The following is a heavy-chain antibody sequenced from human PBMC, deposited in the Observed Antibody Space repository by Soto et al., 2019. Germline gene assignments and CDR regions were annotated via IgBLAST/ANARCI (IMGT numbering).Heavy chain of an antibody. J-gene: IGHJ6*02. CDR2: IYYSGST. V-gene: IGHV4-31*03. Sequence: QVQLQESGPGLVRPSQTLSLTCTVSGGSISSGGYYWSWIRQHPGKGLEWIGYIYYSGSTYYNPSLKSRVTISVDTSKNQFSLKLSSVTAADTAVYYCARGGRRSPAMDVWGQGTTVTVSS. CDR1: GGSISSGGYY. CDR3: ARGGRRSPAMDV.